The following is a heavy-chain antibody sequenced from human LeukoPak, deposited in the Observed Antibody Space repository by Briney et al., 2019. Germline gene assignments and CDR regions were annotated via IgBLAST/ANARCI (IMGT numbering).Heavy chain of an antibody. Sequence: SETLSLTCTVSGVSISSSNSYWGWIRQPPGKGLEWIGSIYHSGSTYYNPSLKSRVTISVDTSKNQFSLKLSSVTAADTAVYYCARVVHSGSYLFDYWGQGTLVTVSS. V-gene: IGHV4-39*07. CDR3: ARVVHSGSYLFDY. CDR1: GVSISSSNSY. J-gene: IGHJ4*02. D-gene: IGHD1-26*01. CDR2: IYHSGST.